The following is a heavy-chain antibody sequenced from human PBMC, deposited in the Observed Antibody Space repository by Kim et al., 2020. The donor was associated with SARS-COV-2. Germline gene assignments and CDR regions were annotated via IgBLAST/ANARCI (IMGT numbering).Heavy chain of an antibody. V-gene: IGHV3-30-3*01. Sequence: GGSLRLSCAASGFTFSSYAMHWVRQAPGKGLEWVAVISYDGSNKYYADSVKGRFTISRDNSKNTLYLQMNSLRAEDTAVYYCARSRTGTTFDYWGQGTLVTVSS. D-gene: IGHD1-7*01. CDR3: ARSRTGTTFDY. CDR2: ISYDGSNK. CDR1: GFTFSSYA. J-gene: IGHJ4*02.